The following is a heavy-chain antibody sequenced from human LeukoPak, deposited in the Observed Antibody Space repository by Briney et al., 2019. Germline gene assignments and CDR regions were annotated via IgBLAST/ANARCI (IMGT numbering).Heavy chain of an antibody. D-gene: IGHD3-10*01. J-gene: IGHJ6*02. CDR2: IWYDGSNK. V-gene: IGHV3-33*01. CDR1: GFTFSSYG. Sequence: GGSLRLSCAASGFTFSSYGMHWVRQAPGKGLEWVAVIWYDGSNKYYADSVKGRFTISRDNSKNTLYLQMNSLRAEDTAVYYCSRGAGDYYGMDVWGQGTTVTVSS. CDR3: SRGAGDYYGMDV.